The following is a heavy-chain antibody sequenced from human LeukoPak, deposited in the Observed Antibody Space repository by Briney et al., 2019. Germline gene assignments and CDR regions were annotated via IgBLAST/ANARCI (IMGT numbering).Heavy chain of an antibody. D-gene: IGHD5-18*01. Sequence: GGSLRLSCAASGFTFSSYEMNWVRQAPGKGLEWVSYISSSGSTIYYADSVKGRFTISRDNAKNSLYLQMNSLRAEDTAIYYCARVGGYSYGFSYFYMDVWGKGTTVTISS. CDR2: ISSSGSTI. J-gene: IGHJ6*03. CDR3: ARVGGYSYGFSYFYMDV. V-gene: IGHV3-48*03. CDR1: GFTFSSYE.